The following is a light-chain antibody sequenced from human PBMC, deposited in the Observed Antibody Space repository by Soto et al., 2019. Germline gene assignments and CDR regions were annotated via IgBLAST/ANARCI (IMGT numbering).Light chain of an antibody. V-gene: IGLV1-40*01. CDR1: SSNIGAGYD. Sequence: QSVLTQPPSVSGAPGQRVTISCTGSSSNIGAGYDVHWYQQLPGTAPKLLIYGNSNRPSGVPDRFSGSKSGTSASLAITGLQAEDEADYYCQSYDSSFHYVFGTGTKVTVL. CDR3: QSYDSSFHYV. CDR2: GNS. J-gene: IGLJ1*01.